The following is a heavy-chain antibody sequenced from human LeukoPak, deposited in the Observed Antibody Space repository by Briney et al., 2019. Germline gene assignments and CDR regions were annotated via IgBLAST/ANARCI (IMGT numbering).Heavy chain of an antibody. J-gene: IGHJ4*02. D-gene: IGHD5-12*01. Sequence: GASVKVSCKASGYTFTGYYMHWVRQAPGQGLEWMGWINPNSGGTNYAQKFQGRVTMTRDTSISTAYMELSRLRSDDTAVYFCARGQSEISEYSGYDYFDYWGQGTLLTVSS. CDR1: GYTFTGYY. CDR3: ARGQSEISEYSGYDYFDY. CDR2: INPNSGGT. V-gene: IGHV1-2*02.